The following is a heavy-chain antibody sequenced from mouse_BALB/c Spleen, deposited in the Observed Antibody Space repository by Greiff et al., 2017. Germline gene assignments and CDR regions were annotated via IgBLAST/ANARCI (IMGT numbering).Heavy chain of an antibody. CDR1: GFNIKDYY. Sequence: EVQLQQSGAELVRPGALVKLSCKASGFNIKDYYMNGVKQRPEQGLEWIGWIDPENGNTIYDPKFQGKASRTADTSSNTAYLQLSSLTSEDTAVYYCARSGDVHWYFDVWGAGTTVTVSS. V-gene: IGHV14-1*02. CDR3: ARSGDVHWYFDV. D-gene: IGHD3-1*01. J-gene: IGHJ1*01. CDR2: IDPENGNT.